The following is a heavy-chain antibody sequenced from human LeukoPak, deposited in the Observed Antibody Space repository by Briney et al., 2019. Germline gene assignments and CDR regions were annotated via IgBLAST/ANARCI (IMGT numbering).Heavy chain of an antibody. CDR1: GYTFTGYY. Sequence: ASVKVSCKASGYTFTGYYMHWVRQAPGQGLDWMGRINPNSGGTNYAQKFQGRVTMTRDTSISTAYMELSRLRSDDTAVYYCARQDGKELHYWGQGTLVTVYS. V-gene: IGHV1-2*06. CDR3: ARQDGKELHY. CDR2: INPNSGGT. D-gene: IGHD4-23*01. J-gene: IGHJ4*02.